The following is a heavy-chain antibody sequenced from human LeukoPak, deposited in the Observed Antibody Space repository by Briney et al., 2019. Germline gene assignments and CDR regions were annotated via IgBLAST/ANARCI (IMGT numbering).Heavy chain of an antibody. D-gene: IGHD3-10*02. CDR2: INHDGSLK. CDR1: GFTFSNYW. V-gene: IGHV3-7*01. Sequence: GGSLRLSCAASGFTFSNYWMSWVRQAPGKGLEWVANINHDGSLKYYVDYVKGRFTISRDTDKKSLYLQMNSLRAEDTAVYSCARNVPGGDDVWGLGTMVTVSS. CDR3: ARNVPGGDDV. J-gene: IGHJ3*01.